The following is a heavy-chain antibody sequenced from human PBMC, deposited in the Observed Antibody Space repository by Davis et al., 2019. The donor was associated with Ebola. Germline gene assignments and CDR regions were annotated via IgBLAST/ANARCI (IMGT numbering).Heavy chain of an antibody. Sequence: GESLKISCAASGFTFSSYGMHWVRQAPGKGLEWVAFIRYDGSNKYYADSVKGRFTISRDNSKNTLYLQMNSLRAEDTAVYYCAKEAVAGTDWGRYAEYFQHWGQGTLVTVSS. V-gene: IGHV3-30*02. CDR3: AKEAVAGTDWGRYAEYFQH. CDR2: IRYDGSNK. CDR1: GFTFSSYG. J-gene: IGHJ1*01. D-gene: IGHD6-19*01.